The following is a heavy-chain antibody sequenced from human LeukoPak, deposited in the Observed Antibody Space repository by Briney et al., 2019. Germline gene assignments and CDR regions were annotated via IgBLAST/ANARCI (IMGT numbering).Heavy chain of an antibody. D-gene: IGHD6-19*01. CDR3: ARGPGSGWSPYSFDY. J-gene: IGHJ4*02. V-gene: IGHV3-21*01. Sequence: GGSLRLSCAASGFAFSSYSMNWVRQAPGKGLEWVSSISSSSSYIYYADSVKGRFTISRDNAKNSLYLQMNSLRAEDTAVYYCARGPGSGWSPYSFDYWGQGTLVTVSS. CDR2: ISSSSSYI. CDR1: GFAFSSYS.